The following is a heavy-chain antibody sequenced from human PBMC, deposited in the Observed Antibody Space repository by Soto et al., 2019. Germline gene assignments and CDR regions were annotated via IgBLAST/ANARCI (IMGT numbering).Heavy chain of an antibody. CDR1: GGSFSGYY. V-gene: IGHV4-34*01. CDR2: INHSGST. CDR3: ARGYDYVWGSYPHYYYGMDV. J-gene: IGHJ6*04. D-gene: IGHD3-16*02. Sequence: KPSETLSLTCAVYGGSFSGYYWSWIRQPPGKGLEWIGEINHSGSTNYNPSLKSRVTISVDTSKNQFSLKLSSVTAADTAVYYCARGYDYVWGSYPHYYYGMDVWGKGTTVTVSS.